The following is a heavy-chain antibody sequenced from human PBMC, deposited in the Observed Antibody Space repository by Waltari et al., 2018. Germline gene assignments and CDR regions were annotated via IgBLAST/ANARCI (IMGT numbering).Heavy chain of an antibody. Sequence: EEQLVESGGGLVQPGGSLSLSCAASGFAFRLYAIHWVRQAPGKGLESVSAMKYGEGGAYYADSVKGRFTISRDNSKNMIYLQMGSLRAEDMAVYYCERVGLTNTFDIWGQGTRVTVSS. CDR1: GFAFRLYA. V-gene: IGHV3-64*07. CDR2: MKYGEGGA. J-gene: IGHJ3*02. CDR3: ERVGLTNTFDI. D-gene: IGHD2-8*01.